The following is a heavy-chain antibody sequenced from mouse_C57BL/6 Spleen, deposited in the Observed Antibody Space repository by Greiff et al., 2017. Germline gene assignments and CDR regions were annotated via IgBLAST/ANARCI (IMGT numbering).Heavy chain of an antibody. CDR2: IDPSDSYT. CDR3: ARYHYGSSHWYFDV. CDR1: GYTFTSYW. D-gene: IGHD1-1*01. Sequence: QVQLKQPGAELVMPGASVKLSCKASGYTFTSYWMHWVKQRPGQGLEWIGEIDPSDSYTNYNQKFKGKSTLTVDKSSSTAYMQLSSLTSEDSAVYYCARYHYGSSHWYFDVWGTGTTVTVSS. J-gene: IGHJ1*03. V-gene: IGHV1-69*01.